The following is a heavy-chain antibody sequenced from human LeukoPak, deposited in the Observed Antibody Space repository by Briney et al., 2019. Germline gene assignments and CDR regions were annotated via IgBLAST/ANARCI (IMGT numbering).Heavy chain of an antibody. CDR3: TTDLGYCSGGSCYY. CDR1: GFTFSNAW. D-gene: IGHD2-15*01. V-gene: IGHV3-15*01. CDR2: IKSKTDGGTT. J-gene: IGHJ4*02. Sequence: GSLRLSCAASGFTFSNAWMSWVRQAPGKGLEWVGRIKSKTDGGTTDYAAPVKGRFTISRDDSKNTPYLQMNSLKTEDTAVYYCTTDLGYCSGGSCYYWGQGTLVTVSS.